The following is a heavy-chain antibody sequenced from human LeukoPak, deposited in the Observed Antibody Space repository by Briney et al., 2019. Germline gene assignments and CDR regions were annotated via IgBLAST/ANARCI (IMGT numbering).Heavy chain of an antibody. Sequence: SETLSLTCAVSGGSISSGGYYWSWIRQHPGKGLEWIGYIYYSGSTYYNPSLKSRVTISVDTSKNQFSLKLSSVTAADTAVYYCARGGPVAGNVPYDYWGQGTLVTVSS. V-gene: IGHV4-31*11. CDR3: ARGGPVAGNVPYDY. CDR1: GGSISSGGYY. J-gene: IGHJ4*02. D-gene: IGHD6-19*01. CDR2: IYYSGST.